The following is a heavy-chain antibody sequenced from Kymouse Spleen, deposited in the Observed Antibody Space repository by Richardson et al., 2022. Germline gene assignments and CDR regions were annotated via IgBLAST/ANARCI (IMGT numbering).Heavy chain of an antibody. V-gene: IGHV1-3*01. D-gene: IGHD1-7*01. Sequence: QVQLVQSGAEVKKPGASVKVSCKASGYTFTSYAMHWVRQAPGQRLEWMGWINAGNGNTKYSQKFQGRVTITRDTSASTAYMELSSLRSEDTAVYYCARRYNWNYGWFDPWGQGTLVTVSS. CDR3: ARRYNWNYGWFDP. CDR2: INAGNGNT. CDR1: GYTFTSYA. J-gene: IGHJ5*02.